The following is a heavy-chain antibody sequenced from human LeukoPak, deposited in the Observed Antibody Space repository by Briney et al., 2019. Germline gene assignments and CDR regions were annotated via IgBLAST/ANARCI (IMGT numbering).Heavy chain of an antibody. CDR1: GGSISNYY. D-gene: IGHD6-19*01. V-gene: IGHV4-59*08. J-gene: IGHJ4*02. Sequence: SETLSLTCTVSGGSISNYYWSWIRQAPGKGLEWVGSIYYSGSTNYNPSLKSRVTISVDTSKNQFSLKLSSVTAADMAVYYCARHDAGKWLPYFDYWGRGTLVTVSS. CDR3: ARHDAGKWLPYFDY. CDR2: IYYSGST.